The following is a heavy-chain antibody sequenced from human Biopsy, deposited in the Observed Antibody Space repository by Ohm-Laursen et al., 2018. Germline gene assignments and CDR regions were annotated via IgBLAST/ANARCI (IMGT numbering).Heavy chain of an antibody. CDR3: AKTSHGSSFLYDY. V-gene: IGHV3-23*01. CDR1: GFTFSGYG. CDR2: LSGSGGTT. D-gene: IGHD2-15*01. Sequence: SLRLSCAASGFTFSGYGMSWVRQAPGKGLEWVSVLSGSGGTTYYADSVKGRFTISRDNSKNTLYLQMNSLTAEDTAVYYCAKTSHGSSFLYDYWGQGTLVTVSS. J-gene: IGHJ4*02.